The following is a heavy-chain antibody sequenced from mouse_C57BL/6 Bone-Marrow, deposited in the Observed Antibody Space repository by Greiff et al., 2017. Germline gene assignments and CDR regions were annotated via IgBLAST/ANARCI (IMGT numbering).Heavy chain of an antibody. J-gene: IGHJ2*01. D-gene: IGHD1-1*01. CDR3: ARKGGSSYVRGYFDY. Sequence: VQLQQPGTELVKPGASVKLSCKASGYTFTSYWMHWVKQRPGQGLEWIGNINPSNGGTNYNEKFKSKATLTVDKSSSTAYMKLSSRTSEDSAVYYCARKGGSSYVRGYFDYWGQGTTLTVSS. V-gene: IGHV1-53*01. CDR1: GYTFTSYW. CDR2: INPSNGGT.